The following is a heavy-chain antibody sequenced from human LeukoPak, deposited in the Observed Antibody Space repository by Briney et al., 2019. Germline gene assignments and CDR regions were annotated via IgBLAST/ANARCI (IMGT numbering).Heavy chain of an antibody. CDR1: GFTFSSYG. V-gene: IGHV3-23*01. Sequence: GGSRRPSWAASGFTFSSYGMNWVRKAPGKGLEWVSGISGSGGTTYYADSVKGRFTISRDNSKNSLSLQVSSLRAEDTAVYYCAKTNGYYSDWGQGTLVTVSS. CDR2: ISGSGGTT. D-gene: IGHD3-22*01. J-gene: IGHJ4*02. CDR3: AKTNGYYSD.